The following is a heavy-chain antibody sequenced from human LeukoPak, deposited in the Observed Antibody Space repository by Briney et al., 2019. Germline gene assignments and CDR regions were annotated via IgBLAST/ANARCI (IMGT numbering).Heavy chain of an antibody. Sequence: GGSLRLSCAASGFTFSSYGMHWVRQAPGKGLEWVAVISYDGSNKYYADSVKGRFTISRDNSKNTLYLQMGSLRAEDMAVYYCARSTAMESGAFDIWGQGTMVTVSS. D-gene: IGHD5-18*01. V-gene: IGHV3-30*03. CDR2: ISYDGSNK. CDR1: GFTFSSYG. J-gene: IGHJ3*02. CDR3: ARSTAMESGAFDI.